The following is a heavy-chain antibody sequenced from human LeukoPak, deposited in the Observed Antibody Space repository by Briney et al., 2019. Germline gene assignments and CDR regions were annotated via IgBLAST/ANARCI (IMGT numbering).Heavy chain of an antibody. CDR3: ARWGSSWYLNYYYYYGMDV. D-gene: IGHD6-13*01. CDR1: GFTFSSYS. J-gene: IGHJ6*02. Sequence: GGSLRLSCAASGFTFSSYSMNWVRQAPGKGLEWVSYISSSSSTIYYADSEKGRFTISRDNAKNSLYLQMNSLRAEDTAVYYCARWGSSWYLNYYYYYGMDVWGQGTTVTVSS. CDR2: ISSSSSTI. V-gene: IGHV3-48*01.